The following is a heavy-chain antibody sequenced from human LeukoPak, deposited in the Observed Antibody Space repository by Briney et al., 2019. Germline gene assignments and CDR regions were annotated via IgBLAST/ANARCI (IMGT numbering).Heavy chain of an antibody. Sequence: GRSLRLSCAASGFTFSSYGMHWVRQAPGKGLEWVAVISYDGSNKYYADSVKGRFTISRDNSKNTLYLQMNSLRAEDTAVYYCAKEDYGSDAGSFDIWGQGTMVTVSS. J-gene: IGHJ3*02. CDR2: ISYDGSNK. D-gene: IGHD3-10*01. V-gene: IGHV3-30*18. CDR3: AKEDYGSDAGSFDI. CDR1: GFTFSSYG.